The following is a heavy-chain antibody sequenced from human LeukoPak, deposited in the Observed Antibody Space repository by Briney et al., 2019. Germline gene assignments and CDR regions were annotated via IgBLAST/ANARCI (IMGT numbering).Heavy chain of an antibody. CDR1: GFTFDDYA. CDR3: AKDSWRCSSTSCYTGDDAFDI. CDR2: ISWNSGSI. J-gene: IGHJ3*02. V-gene: IGHV3-9*01. D-gene: IGHD2-2*02. Sequence: GGSLRLSRAASGFTFDDYAMHWVRQAPGRGLEWVSGISWNSGSIGYADSVKGRFTISRDNAKSSLYLQMNSLRAEDTALYYCAKDSWRCSSTSCYTGDDAFDIWGQGTMVTVSS.